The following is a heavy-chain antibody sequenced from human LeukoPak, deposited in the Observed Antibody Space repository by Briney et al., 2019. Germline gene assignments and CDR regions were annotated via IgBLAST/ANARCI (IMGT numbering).Heavy chain of an antibody. Sequence: GGSLRLSCAASGFTFSSNGMLWVRQAPGKGLEWVAVIWYDGSKKYYADSAKGRFTISRDNSKNTLYLQMNSLRAEDTAVYYCARLLGSYFDYWGQGTLVTVSS. CDR1: GFTFSSNG. J-gene: IGHJ4*02. D-gene: IGHD7-27*01. CDR3: ARLLGSYFDY. V-gene: IGHV3-33*01. CDR2: IWYDGSKK.